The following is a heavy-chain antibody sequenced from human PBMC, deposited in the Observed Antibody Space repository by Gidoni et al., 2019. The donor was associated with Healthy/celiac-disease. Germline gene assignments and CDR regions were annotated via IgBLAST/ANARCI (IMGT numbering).Heavy chain of an antibody. CDR2: INHSGST. D-gene: IGHD3-22*01. CDR3: ARTYYYDSSGGSNQRPPGNHLSQFDP. Sequence: QVQLQQWGAGLLKPSETLSLTCAVYGGSFSGYYWSWIRQPPGKGLEWIGEINHSGSTNYNPSLKSRVTISVDTSKNQFSLKLSSVTAADTAVYYCARTYYYDSSGGSNQRPPGNHLSQFDPWGQGTLVTVSS. V-gene: IGHV4-34*01. J-gene: IGHJ5*02. CDR1: GGSFSGYY.